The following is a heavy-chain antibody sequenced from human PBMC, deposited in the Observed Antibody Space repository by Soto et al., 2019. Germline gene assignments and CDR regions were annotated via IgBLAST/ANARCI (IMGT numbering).Heavy chain of an antibody. CDR2: ISWDGGST. V-gene: IGHV3-43D*04. J-gene: IGHJ6*02. Sequence: GGSLRLSCAASGFTFDDYAMHWVRQAPGKGLEWVSLISWDGGSTYYADSVKGRFTISRDNSKNSLYLQMNSLRAEDTALYYCAKDIYSSSWSTADYYYYGMDVWGQGTTVTVSS. CDR1: GFTFDDYA. D-gene: IGHD6-13*01. CDR3: AKDIYSSSWSTADYYYYGMDV.